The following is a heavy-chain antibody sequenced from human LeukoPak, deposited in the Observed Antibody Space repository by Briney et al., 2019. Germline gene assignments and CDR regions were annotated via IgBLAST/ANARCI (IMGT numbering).Heavy chain of an antibody. CDR3: AKGPPSWNDDY. CDR1: GFTFRSYA. V-gene: IGHV3-23*01. CDR2: ISGSGVST. J-gene: IGHJ4*02. D-gene: IGHD1-1*01. Sequence: GGSLRLSCAASGFTFRSYAMSWVRQAPGKGLEWVSTISGSGVSTYYADSVKGQFTISRDNSKNTLYLQMNSLRAEDTAVYYCAKGPPSWNDDYWGQGTLVTVSS.